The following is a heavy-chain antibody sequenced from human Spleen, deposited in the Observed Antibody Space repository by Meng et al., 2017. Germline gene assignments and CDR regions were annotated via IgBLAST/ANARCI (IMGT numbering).Heavy chain of an antibody. D-gene: IGHD2-2*01. J-gene: IGHJ4*02. CDR1: GYNFPDYW. CDR3: ARKAGNCISTTCYSLDY. CDR2: INGVFGTT. V-gene: IGHV1-69*05. Sequence: SVKVSCKPSGYNFPDYWLHWVRRAPGQGLEWMGGINGVFGTTNYAQKFQGRVTITTDESTSTVYMELTRLTSEDTAVYFCARKAGNCISTTCYSLDYWGQGTLVTVSS.